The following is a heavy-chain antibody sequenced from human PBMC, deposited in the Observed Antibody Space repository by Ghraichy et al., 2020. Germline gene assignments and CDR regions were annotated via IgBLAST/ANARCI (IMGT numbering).Heavy chain of an antibody. D-gene: IGHD6-13*01. J-gene: IGHJ4*02. CDR2: ISSRSSSS. CDR1: GFTFSDYY. V-gene: IGHV3-11*06. CDR3: VRGQQLTF. Sequence: GGSLRLSCAASGFTFSDYYMHCVRQAPGKGLEWVSYISSRSSSSNYADSVKGRFTISRDNAEDSLHLQMNSLRAEDTAVYYCVRGQQLTFWGQGTLVTVSS.